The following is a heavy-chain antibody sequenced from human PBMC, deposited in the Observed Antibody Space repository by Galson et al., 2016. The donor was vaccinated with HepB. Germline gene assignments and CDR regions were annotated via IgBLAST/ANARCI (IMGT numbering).Heavy chain of an antibody. J-gene: IGHJ4*02. CDR3: ARDAFNWNGNPEDY. D-gene: IGHD1-1*01. CDR1: GFTLSRYW. V-gene: IGHV3-30-3*01. CDR2: ISYDGSNK. Sequence: SLRLSCAASGFTLSRYWMNWVRQAPGKGLEWVAVISYDGSNKYHADSVKGRFTISRDNSKNTLYLQMNSLRGEDTAVYYCARDAFNWNGNPEDYWGQGTLVTVSS.